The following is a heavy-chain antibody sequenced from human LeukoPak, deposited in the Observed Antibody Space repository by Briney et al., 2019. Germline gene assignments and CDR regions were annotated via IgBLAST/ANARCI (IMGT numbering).Heavy chain of an antibody. CDR1: GGSLSGSY. Sequence: SETLSLTCDVSGGSLSGSYWSWIRQPAGKGLEWIGRVHTSGSTNYNPSLKSRVILSQDTSKNQFYLRLTSVTAADTAVYYCARDGSGNRNFDCWGQGTLVTVSS. CDR2: VHTSGST. D-gene: IGHD4-23*01. V-gene: IGHV4-4*07. CDR3: ARDGSGNRNFDC. J-gene: IGHJ4*02.